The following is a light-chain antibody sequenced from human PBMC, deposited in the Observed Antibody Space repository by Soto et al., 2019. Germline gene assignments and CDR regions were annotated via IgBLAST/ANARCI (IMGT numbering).Light chain of an antibody. CDR1: QSVSNN. J-gene: IGKJ1*01. CDR2: GAS. CDR3: QQYNHWPRT. Sequence: EIVLTQSPGTLSLSPGERATLSCRASQSVSNNYLAWYQQKPGQAPRLLIYGASTRATDFPARFSGSGSGTEFTLTISSLQSEDFAVYYCQQYNHWPRTFGQGTKVDIK. V-gene: IGKV3-15*01.